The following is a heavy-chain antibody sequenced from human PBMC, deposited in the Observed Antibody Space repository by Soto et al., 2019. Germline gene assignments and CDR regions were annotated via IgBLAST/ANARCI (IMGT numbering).Heavy chain of an antibody. V-gene: IGHV3-23*01. CDR2: ISGSGGST. D-gene: IGHD3-22*01. CDR3: AKDAPNYDSSGPRNRYFDY. Sequence: GGSLRLSCAASGFTFSSYAMGWVRQAPGKGLEWVSAISGSGGSTYYADSVKGRFTISRDNSKNTLYLQMNSLRAEDTAVYYCAKDAPNYDSSGPRNRYFDYWGQGTLVTVSS. J-gene: IGHJ4*02. CDR1: GFTFSSYA.